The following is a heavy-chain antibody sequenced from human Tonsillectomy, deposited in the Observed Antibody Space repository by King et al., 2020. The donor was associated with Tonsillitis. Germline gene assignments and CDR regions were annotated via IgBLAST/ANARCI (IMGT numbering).Heavy chain of an antibody. CDR3: ARPFVGATNDAFDI. Sequence: VQLQQWGAGLLKPSETLSLTGAVYGGSFSGYYWSWIRQPPGKGLEWIGEINHSGSTNYNPSLKRRVTVSVDTSKNQFSLKLSSVTAADTAVYYCARPFVGATNDAFDIWGQGTMVTVSS. V-gene: IGHV4-34*01. J-gene: IGHJ3*02. CDR1: GGSFSGYY. CDR2: INHSGST. D-gene: IGHD1-26*01.